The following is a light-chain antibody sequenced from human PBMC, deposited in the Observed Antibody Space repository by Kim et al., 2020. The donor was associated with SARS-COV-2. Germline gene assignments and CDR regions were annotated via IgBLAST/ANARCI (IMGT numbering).Light chain of an antibody. V-gene: IGKV3-20*01. J-gene: IGKJ2*01. CDR1: QSGRRNY. CDR3: QQFGSSPLYI. Sequence: SPGERATLACRASQSGRRNYLAGYQQKPGQAPRRLIYGASTRAAGIPDRFSGSGSGTDFTLTISRLEPEDSAVYYCQQFGSSPLYIFGQGTELEI. CDR2: GAS.